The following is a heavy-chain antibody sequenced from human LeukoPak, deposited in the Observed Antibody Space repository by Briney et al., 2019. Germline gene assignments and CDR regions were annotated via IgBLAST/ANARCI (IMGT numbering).Heavy chain of an antibody. CDR1: GGSISSYY. CDR2: IYHSGST. J-gene: IGHJ2*01. CDR3: ARLQTFFDL. Sequence: PSETLSLTCTVSGGSISSYYWSWIRQPPGKGLEWIGSIYHSGSTYYNPSLKSRVTISVDTSKNQFSLKLSSVTAADTAVYYRARLQTFFDLWGRGTLVTVSS. V-gene: IGHV4-59*08.